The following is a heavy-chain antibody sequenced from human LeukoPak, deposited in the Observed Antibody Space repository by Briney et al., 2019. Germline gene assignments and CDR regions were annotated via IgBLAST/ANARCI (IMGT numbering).Heavy chain of an antibody. CDR3: AKIVALSSSSTYYFDY. CDR2: ISGSGSTT. V-gene: IGHV3-23*01. Sequence: HPGESLRLSCSVSGFTFNNYAMNWLRQAPGKGLQWVSGISGSGSTTYYEDSVKGPFTISRDNYKYTLYLQMNSVRAEDTAVYYCAKIVALSSSSTYYFDYWGQGTLVTVSS. J-gene: IGHJ4*02. D-gene: IGHD6-6*01. CDR1: GFTFNNYA.